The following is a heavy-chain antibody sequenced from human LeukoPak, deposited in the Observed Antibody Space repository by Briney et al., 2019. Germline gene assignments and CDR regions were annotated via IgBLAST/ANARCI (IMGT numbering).Heavy chain of an antibody. J-gene: IGHJ4*02. Sequence: PGGSLRLSCAASGFTFSDHYMDWVRQAPGKGLEWVGRTRNKANSYTTEYAASVKGRFTISRDDSKNSLYLQMNSLKTEDTAVYYCTTDVLSSGWYRGDYWGQGTLVTVSS. CDR2: TRNKANSYTT. V-gene: IGHV3-72*01. CDR3: TTDVLSSGWYRGDY. CDR1: GFTFSDHY. D-gene: IGHD6-19*01.